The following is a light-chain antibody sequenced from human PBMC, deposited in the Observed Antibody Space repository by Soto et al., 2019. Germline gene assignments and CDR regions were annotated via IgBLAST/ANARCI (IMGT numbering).Light chain of an antibody. Sequence: EIVLTQSPGTLSLSRGERLTLSCRTSQSLSTRSLAWYQQKPGQAPSLLIYEASTRAPGTPDRFSGSGSGTDFTLTISSLEPEDFAVYYCQQRSDCHFGQGTRLEIK. V-gene: IGKV3D-20*02. CDR3: QQRSDCH. CDR2: EAS. CDR1: QSLSTRS. J-gene: IGKJ5*01.